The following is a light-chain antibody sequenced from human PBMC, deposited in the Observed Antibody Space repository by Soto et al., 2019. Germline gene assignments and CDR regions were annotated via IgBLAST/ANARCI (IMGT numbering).Light chain of an antibody. CDR3: QQSDNLSLT. CDR1: QAIKNF. Sequence: DFQMTQSPSSLSASVGDRVTITCRATQAIKNFLNWYQQKPGRAPKLLISDASTLQRGVRSRFSGSRSGTHFTFVISRLQPEDVGTYYCQQSDNLSLTFGRGTRLDIK. V-gene: IGKV1-33*01. J-gene: IGKJ5*01. CDR2: DAS.